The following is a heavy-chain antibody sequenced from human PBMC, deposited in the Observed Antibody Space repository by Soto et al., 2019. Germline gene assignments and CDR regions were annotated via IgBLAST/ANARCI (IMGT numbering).Heavy chain of an antibody. J-gene: IGHJ5*02. CDR1: GGSISTYY. CDR3: ARGDTAMDFNWFDP. Sequence: SETLSLTCTVSGGSISTYYWSWIRQPPGKGLEWIGYIYYSGSTNYNPSLKSRVTISVDTSKNQFSLKLSSVTAADTAVYYCARGDTAMDFNWFDPWGQGTLVTVSS. CDR2: IYYSGST. D-gene: IGHD5-18*01. V-gene: IGHV4-59*01.